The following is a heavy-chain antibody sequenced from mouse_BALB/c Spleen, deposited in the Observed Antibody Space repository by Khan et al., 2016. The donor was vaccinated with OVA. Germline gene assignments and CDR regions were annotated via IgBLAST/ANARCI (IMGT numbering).Heavy chain of an antibody. Sequence: QVQLQQPGAELVRPGASVKLSCEASGYTFTSYWRNWVKQSLEQGLEWMGRIDPYDSETHYNQNFKDKAILTVDKSSSTAYMQLSSLTSEDSAVYFCARTPFAYWGQGTLVTVSA. V-gene: IGHV1-52*01. CDR3: ARTPFAY. CDR1: GYTFTSYW. CDR2: IDPYDSET. J-gene: IGHJ3*01.